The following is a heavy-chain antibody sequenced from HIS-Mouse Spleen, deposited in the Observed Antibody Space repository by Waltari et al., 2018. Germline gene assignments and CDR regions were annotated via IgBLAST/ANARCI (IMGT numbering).Heavy chain of an antibody. V-gene: IGHV4-34*01. CDR2: INHSGST. J-gene: IGHJ4*02. CDR1: GGSFSGYY. Sequence: QVQLQQWGAGLLKPSETLSLTCAVYGGSFSGYYWSWIRQPPGKGLEWIGEINHSGSTNYNPALKSRVTISVDTSKKQFSLKLSSVTAADTAVYYCARAPPLPGYWGQGTLVTVSS. CDR3: ARAPPLPGY.